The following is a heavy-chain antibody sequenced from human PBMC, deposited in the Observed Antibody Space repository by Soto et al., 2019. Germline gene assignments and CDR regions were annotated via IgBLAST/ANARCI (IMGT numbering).Heavy chain of an antibody. Sequence: XGALTLSLTASGGTFCNYATRWVVPAPGRGLDSVAVITYDGSNKYYADSVKGRFTISRDNSKNTLYLQMNSLRAEDTAVYYCARIWFGELLRNKGIRDAFDIWGQGKMVTVSS. D-gene: IGHD3-10*01. J-gene: IGHJ3*02. CDR2: ITYDGSNK. V-gene: IGHV3-30-3*01. CDR1: GGTFCNYA. CDR3: ARIWFGELLRNKGIRDAFDI.